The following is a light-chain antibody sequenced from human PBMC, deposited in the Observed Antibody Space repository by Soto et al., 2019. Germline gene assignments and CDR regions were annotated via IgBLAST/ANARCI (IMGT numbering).Light chain of an antibody. Sequence: DIVLTQSQGTLSLSPGERATLSCRASQPISTNCLVWYQVKSGRAPRVLIHSASVRATDIPDRFSGGGSGTDFSLSISRLLPEDFAVYYCQQCDSPPFSFGPWTTVDIK. J-gene: IGKJ3*01. CDR3: QQCDSPPFS. CDR1: QPISTNC. CDR2: SAS. V-gene: IGKV3-20*01.